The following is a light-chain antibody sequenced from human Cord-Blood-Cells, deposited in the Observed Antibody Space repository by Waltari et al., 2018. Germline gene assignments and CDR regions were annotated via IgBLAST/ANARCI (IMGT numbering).Light chain of an antibody. CDR1: SSDVGSYNL. Sequence: QSALTQPASVSGSPGQSINISCTGTSSDVGSYNLVSWYQQHPGKAPKLMIYEGSTRPSGVSNRFSGSKSGNTASLTISGLQAEDEADYYCCSYAGSSTWVFGGGTKLTVL. CDR3: CSYAGSSTWV. V-gene: IGLV2-23*01. J-gene: IGLJ3*02. CDR2: EGS.